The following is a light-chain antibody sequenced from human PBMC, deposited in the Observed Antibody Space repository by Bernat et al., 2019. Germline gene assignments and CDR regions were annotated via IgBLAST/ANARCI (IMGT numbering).Light chain of an antibody. CDR3: QCYDSRLGGWV. CDR2: GNS. Sequence: QSVLTQPPSVSGAPGPRVTISCTGSSSNIGAGYDVHWYQQLPVPAPKLLTYGNSNRPSGVPDRFSGSKSGTSASLASTGLQAEDEADYYCQCYDSRLGGWVFGGGTKLTVL. J-gene: IGLJ2*01. V-gene: IGLV1-40*01. CDR1: SSNIGAGYD.